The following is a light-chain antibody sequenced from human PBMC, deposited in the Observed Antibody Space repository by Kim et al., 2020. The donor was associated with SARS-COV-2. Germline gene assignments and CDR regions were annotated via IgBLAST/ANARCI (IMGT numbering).Light chain of an antibody. CDR1: ESIGTW. CDR2: LAS. J-gene: IGKJ2*01. V-gene: IGKV1-5*03. CDR3: QHYSRSPYT. Sequence: DIQMTQSPPTLSASVGDRVTITCRASESIGTWLAWYQQKPGRAPRLLIYLASTLENGVPSRFSGTGSGTQFSLSITSLQPDDFATYSCQHYSRSPYTFGQGPKLAI.